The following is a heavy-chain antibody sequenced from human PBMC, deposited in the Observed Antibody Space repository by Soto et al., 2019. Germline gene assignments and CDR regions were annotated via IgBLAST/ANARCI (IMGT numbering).Heavy chain of an antibody. V-gene: IGHV3-23*01. CDR3: AKSRVFTGTYACLDY. CDR1: GFAFSTYT. D-gene: IGHD1-26*01. Sequence: EVQLLESGGGLVQPGGSLRLSCAASGFAFSTYTMSWLRQAPGKGLEWVSAINPSGGYTYADSVEGRFTISRDNSKNTLYVQMNSLRVVDTAIYYCAKSRVFTGTYACLDYWGQGTLLTVSS. J-gene: IGHJ4*02. CDR2: INPSGGYT.